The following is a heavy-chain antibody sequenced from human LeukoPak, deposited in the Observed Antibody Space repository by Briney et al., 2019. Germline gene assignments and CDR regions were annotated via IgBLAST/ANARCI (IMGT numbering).Heavy chain of an antibody. CDR2: IYPGDSDT. V-gene: IGHV5-51*01. Sequence: GESLKISCKGSGYSFTTYWIAWVRQMPGKGMEWMGIIYPGDSDTRYSPSFQGQVTISADKSISTAYLQWSSLKASDTAMYYCARRRIEYSSSGGDAFDIWGQGTMVTVSS. CDR1: GYSFTTYW. D-gene: IGHD6-6*01. CDR3: ARRRIEYSSSGGDAFDI. J-gene: IGHJ3*02.